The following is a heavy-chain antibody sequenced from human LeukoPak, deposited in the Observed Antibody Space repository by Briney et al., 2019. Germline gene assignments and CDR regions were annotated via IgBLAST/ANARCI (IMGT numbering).Heavy chain of an antibody. D-gene: IGHD1-7*01. V-gene: IGHV4-34*01. CDR1: GGSFSGYG. Sequence: SETLSLTCAVYGGSFSGYGLSWIRQPPGKGLDWIGEINHSGSTNYNPSIKSRVTISVDTSKNNFYLKLSSVTAEDTAVYYCASKNGTFDYWGQGTLVTVSS. J-gene: IGHJ4*02. CDR2: INHSGST. CDR3: ASKNGTFDY.